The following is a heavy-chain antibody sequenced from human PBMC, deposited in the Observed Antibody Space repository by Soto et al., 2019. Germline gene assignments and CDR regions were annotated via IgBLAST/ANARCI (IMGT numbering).Heavy chain of an antibody. J-gene: IGHJ4*02. D-gene: IGHD2-2*01. CDR2: IRSKANSYAT. CDR3: TTIPDCSSTSCYAGFDY. Sequence: EVQLVESGGGLVQPGGSLKLSCAASGFTFSGSAMHWVRQASGKGLEWVGRIRSKANSYATAYAASVKGRFTISRDDSKNTAYLQMNSLKTEDTAVYYCTTIPDCSSTSCYAGFDYWGPGTLVTVSS. CDR1: GFTFSGSA. V-gene: IGHV3-73*01.